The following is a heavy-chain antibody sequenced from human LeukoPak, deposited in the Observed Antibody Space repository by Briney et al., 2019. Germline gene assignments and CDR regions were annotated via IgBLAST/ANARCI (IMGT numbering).Heavy chain of an antibody. CDR3: AKSHAGYNLEFDY. J-gene: IGHJ4*02. D-gene: IGHD5-24*01. V-gene: IGHV3-23*01. CDR2: ISGSGGST. CDR1: GFTFSSYA. Sequence: GGSLRLSCAASGFTFSSYAMSWVRQAPGKGLEWVSAISGSGGSTYYADSVKGRFTISRDNSKNTLYLQMNSLRAEDTAVYHCAKSHAGYNLEFDYWGQGTLVTVSS.